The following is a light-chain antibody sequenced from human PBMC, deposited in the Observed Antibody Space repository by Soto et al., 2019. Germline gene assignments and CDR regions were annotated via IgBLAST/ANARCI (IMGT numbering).Light chain of an antibody. V-gene: IGLV2-8*01. J-gene: IGLJ1*01. CDR3: SSYAGSNPPYV. CDR1: SSDVGGYNY. CDR2: EVN. Sequence: QSALTQPPSASGSPGQSVTISCTGTSSDVGGYNYVSWYQHHPGNSHKLMIYEVNKRTSGVTDRFSGSKSGNTASLTVSGLQAEDEADSYCSSYAGSNPPYVFGTGTKLTVL.